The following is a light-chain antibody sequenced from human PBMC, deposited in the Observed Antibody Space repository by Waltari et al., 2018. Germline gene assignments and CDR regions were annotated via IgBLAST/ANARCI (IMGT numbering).Light chain of an antibody. CDR1: QDIKKF. Sequence: FVLTQSPDSLSLSAGERATLSCRSSQDIKKFLAWYQQKPGQAPRLIIHDASTRSTGISAGFSGSGSGTDFTLTISSVEPEDFAVYYCQQRSNWPRISFGQGTRLELK. CDR2: DAS. CDR3: QQRSNWPRIS. V-gene: IGKV3-11*01. J-gene: IGKJ5*01.